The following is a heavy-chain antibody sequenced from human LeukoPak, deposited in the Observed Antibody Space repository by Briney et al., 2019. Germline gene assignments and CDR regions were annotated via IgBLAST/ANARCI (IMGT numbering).Heavy chain of an antibody. J-gene: IGHJ4*02. CDR2: INHSGTS. Sequence: SETLSLTCAVYGGSFSGYFWEWIRQPPGKGLEWIGEINHSGTSNSNPSLKTRATISVDTSKNQFSLKLRSVTAADTAVYYCAIQAARGAIAVAGAFDYWGQGTLVTVSS. D-gene: IGHD6-19*01. V-gene: IGHV4-34*01. CDR1: GGSFSGYF. CDR3: AIQAARGAIAVAGAFDY.